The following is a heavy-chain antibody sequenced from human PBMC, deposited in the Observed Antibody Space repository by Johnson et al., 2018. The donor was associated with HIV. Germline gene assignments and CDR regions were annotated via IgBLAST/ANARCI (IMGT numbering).Heavy chain of an antibody. J-gene: IGHJ3*01. CDR3: ARDGRDMVTRGSFDV. CDR2: IFTVGDV. CDR1: GITVSSNY. D-gene: IGHD5-18*01. V-gene: IGHV3-66*02. Sequence: VQLVESGGGLAQPGGSLRLSCAASGITVSSNYMSWVRQAPGKGLEWVSVIFTVGDVYYADSVKGLFTISRDNSKNILYLQMNSLRPEDTAVYYCARDGRDMVTRGSFDVWGQGTVVTVSS.